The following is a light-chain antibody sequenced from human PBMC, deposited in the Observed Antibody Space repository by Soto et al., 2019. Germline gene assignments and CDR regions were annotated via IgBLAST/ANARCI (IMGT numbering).Light chain of an antibody. J-gene: IGKJ1*01. V-gene: IGKV1-39*01. Sequence: DIRMTQSPSSLSASVGDRVTITCRASQSISSFLNWYQQKPGKAPKLLIYAASSFQSGVPSRFSGSGSGTDFTLTISSLQPEDFATYYCQQSYSTPRTFCQGTKVEIK. CDR2: AAS. CDR1: QSISSF. CDR3: QQSYSTPRT.